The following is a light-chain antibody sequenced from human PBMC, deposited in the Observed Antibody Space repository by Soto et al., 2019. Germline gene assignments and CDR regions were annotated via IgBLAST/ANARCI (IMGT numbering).Light chain of an antibody. CDR3: QPYNNWPLT. J-gene: IGKJ4*01. CDR1: QSLLHSNGYNY. CDR2: LGS. V-gene: IGKV2-28*01. Sequence: DIVMTQSPLSLPVTPGEPASISCRSSQSLLHSNGYNYLDWYLQKPGQSPQLLIYLGSNRASGVPDRFSGRRSGAEFTLTINSLQSEDFAVYYCQPYNNWPLTFGGGTKVDIK.